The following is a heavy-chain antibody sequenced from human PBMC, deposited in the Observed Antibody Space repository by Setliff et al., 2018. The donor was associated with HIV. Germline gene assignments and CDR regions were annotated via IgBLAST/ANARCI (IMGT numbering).Heavy chain of an antibody. Sequence: GGSLRLSCAASGFTFEKYAMTWVRQGPGKGLEWVSGISGSGGSTYYADSVKGRFTISRDNSKRTVYLQMSGLRVEDTAKYFCAKDRAGVPVGDFWGQGTTVTVSS. J-gene: IGHJ6*02. V-gene: IGHV3-23*01. CDR2: ISGSGGST. CDR1: GFTFEKYA. D-gene: IGHD1-26*01. CDR3: AKDRAGVPVGDF.